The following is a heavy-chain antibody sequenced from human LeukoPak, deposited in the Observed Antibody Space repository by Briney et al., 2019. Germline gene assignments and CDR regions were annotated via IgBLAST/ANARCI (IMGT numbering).Heavy chain of an antibody. CDR2: IIPILGIA. Sequence: ASVKVSCKASGGTFSSYTISWVRQAPGQGLEWMGRIIPILGIANYAQKFQGRVTITADKSTSTAYMELSSLRSEDTAVCYCARAESGYLYFDYWGQGTLVTVSS. CDR3: ARAESGYLYFDY. J-gene: IGHJ4*02. D-gene: IGHD5-12*01. CDR1: GGTFSSYT. V-gene: IGHV1-69*02.